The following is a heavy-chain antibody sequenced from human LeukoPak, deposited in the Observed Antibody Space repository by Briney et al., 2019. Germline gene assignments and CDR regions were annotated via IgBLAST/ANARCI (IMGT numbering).Heavy chain of an antibody. J-gene: IGHJ4*02. D-gene: IGHD2-2*01. V-gene: IGHV3-48*04. CDR1: GFTFSSYS. Sequence: GGSLRLSCAASGFTFSSYSMNWVRQAPGKGLEWVSYISSSSSTIYYADSVKGQFTISRDNAKNSLYLQMNSLRAEDTAVYYCARDSCSSTSCYYFDYWGQGTLVTVSS. CDR2: ISSSSSTI. CDR3: ARDSCSSTSCYYFDY.